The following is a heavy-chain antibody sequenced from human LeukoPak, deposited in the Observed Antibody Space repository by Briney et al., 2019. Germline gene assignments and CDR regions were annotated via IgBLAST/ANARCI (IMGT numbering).Heavy chain of an antibody. Sequence: PSETLSLTCTVSGGSISSYYWSWIRQPPGKGLEWIGYIYYSGSTNCNPSLKSRVTISVDTSKNQFSLRLSSVTAADTAVYYCARGFDHVWGSHRALGYWGQGTLVTVSS. V-gene: IGHV4-59*01. CDR2: IYYSGST. CDR1: GGSISSYY. CDR3: ARGFDHVWGSHRALGY. D-gene: IGHD3-16*02. J-gene: IGHJ4*02.